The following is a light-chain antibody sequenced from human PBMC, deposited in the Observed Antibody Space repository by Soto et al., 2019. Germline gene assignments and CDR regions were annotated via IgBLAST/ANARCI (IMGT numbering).Light chain of an antibody. CDR2: EDN. CDR1: NSDIGSYNL. V-gene: IGLV2-23*02. J-gene: IGLJ1*01. CDR3: CSYAGSSTFPYV. Sequence: QSVLTQPASVSGSPGQSITISCTGTNSDIGSYNLVSWYQHHPGKTPKLIIFEDNKRPSDISHRFSGSKSGNTASLTISGLQGEDEADYFCCSYAGSSTFPYVFGTGTKLTVL.